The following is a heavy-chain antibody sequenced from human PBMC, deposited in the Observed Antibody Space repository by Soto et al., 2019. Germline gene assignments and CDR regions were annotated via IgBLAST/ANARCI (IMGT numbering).Heavy chain of an antibody. CDR3: ARDLGQWLALDY. V-gene: IGHV3-33*01. CDR2: IWYDGSNK. CDR1: GFTFSSYG. D-gene: IGHD6-19*01. J-gene: IGHJ4*02. Sequence: QVQLVESGGGVVQPGRSLRLSCAASGFTFSSYGMHWVRQAPGKGLEWVAVIWYDGSNKYYADSVKGRFTISRDNSKNALYLQMNSLRAEDTAVYYCARDLGQWLALDYWGQGTLVTVSS.